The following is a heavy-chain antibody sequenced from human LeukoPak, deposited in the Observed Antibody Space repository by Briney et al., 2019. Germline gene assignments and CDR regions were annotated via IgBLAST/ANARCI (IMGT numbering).Heavy chain of an antibody. Sequence: SETLSLTCTVSGGSISSSSYYWGWIRQPPGKGLEWIGYIYSSGSTNYNPSLKSRVTISLDTSKNQFSLKLSSVTAADTAVYYCASSYGGVTYYFDYWGQGTLVTVSS. CDR2: IYSSGST. V-gene: IGHV4-61*05. CDR1: GGSISSSSYY. D-gene: IGHD2-8*02. J-gene: IGHJ4*02. CDR3: ASSYGGVTYYFDY.